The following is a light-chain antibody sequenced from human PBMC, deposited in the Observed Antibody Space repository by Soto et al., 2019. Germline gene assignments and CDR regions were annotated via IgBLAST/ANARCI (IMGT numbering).Light chain of an antibody. CDR2: GAS. V-gene: IGKV3-20*01. J-gene: IGKJ4*01. CDR1: QTFSNNY. CDR3: QQYGSSLGVT. Sequence: ETVLTQSPGTLSLYPGGKATLSCRASQTFSNNYLAWYQQKPGQAPRLLIYGASSRATGIPDRFSGSGSGTDFTLTISRLEPEDFAVYYCQQYGSSLGVTFGGGTNVDIK.